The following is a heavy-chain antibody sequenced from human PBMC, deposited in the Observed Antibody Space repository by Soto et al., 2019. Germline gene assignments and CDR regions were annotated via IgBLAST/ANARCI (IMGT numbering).Heavy chain of an antibody. CDR1: GYTFTGYY. J-gene: IGHJ6*02. CDR3: ARGRIAAAGTGYYYGMDV. D-gene: IGHD6-13*01. Sequence: GASVKVSCKASGYTFTGYYMHWVRQAPGQGLEWMGWINPNSGGTNYAQKFQGWVTMTRDTSISTAYMELSRLRSDDTAVYYCARGRIAAAGTGYYYGMDVWGQGTTVTVSS. CDR2: INPNSGGT. V-gene: IGHV1-2*04.